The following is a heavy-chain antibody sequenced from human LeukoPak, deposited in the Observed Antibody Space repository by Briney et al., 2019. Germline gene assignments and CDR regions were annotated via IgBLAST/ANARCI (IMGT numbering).Heavy chain of an antibody. J-gene: IGHJ4*02. D-gene: IGHD5-24*01. CDR3: ATLYNYGLGAFDY. Sequence: GGSLRLSCAVSGFIVSSNYMSWVRQAPGKGLEWVSLIYSSGSPYYADSVKGRFTISRDKSKNTLYLQMNSLRAEDTAVYYCATLYNYGLGAFDYWGQGSLVTVSS. CDR1: GFIVSSNY. CDR2: IYSSGSP. V-gene: IGHV3-53*01.